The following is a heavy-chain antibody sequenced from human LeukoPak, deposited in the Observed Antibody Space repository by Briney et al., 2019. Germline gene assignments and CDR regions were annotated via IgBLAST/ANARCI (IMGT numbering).Heavy chain of an antibody. Sequence: GASVKVSCRASGYTFTNYGFSWVRQAPGRGLEWMGWISAYNGNTNCAQNLQGRVTMTTDTSTSTAYMELRSLRSDDTAVYYCARLLYGMAVAGNLEDYWGQGTLVTVSS. CDR1: GYTFTNYG. J-gene: IGHJ4*02. CDR3: ARLLYGMAVAGNLEDY. V-gene: IGHV1-18*01. CDR2: ISAYNGNT. D-gene: IGHD6-19*01.